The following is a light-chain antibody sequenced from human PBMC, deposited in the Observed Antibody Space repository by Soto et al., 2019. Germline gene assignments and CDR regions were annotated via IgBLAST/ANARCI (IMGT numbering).Light chain of an antibody. J-gene: IGKJ5*01. CDR3: QQSHTTPYT. V-gene: IGKV1-39*01. CDR2: AAS. CDR1: QNIDTY. Sequence: DIQMTQSPSCLSASFGDRVTLTCRASQNIDTYLNWYQQKPGTAPKLLMYAASSLHSGVPSRFSGSGSGTDFTLTISSLQPEDFATYYCQQSHTTPYTFGQGTRLEIK.